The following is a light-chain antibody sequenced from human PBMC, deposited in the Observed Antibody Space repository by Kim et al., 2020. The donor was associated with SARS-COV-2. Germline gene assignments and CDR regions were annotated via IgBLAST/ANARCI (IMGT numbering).Light chain of an antibody. CDR2: GKN. Sequence: ALVKTVRITCQGDSLRSYYATWYQQKPGQAPIVVIYGKNNRPSGIQDRFSGSRSGNTVSLTIIGDQAEDEADYYCNSRDSSGDHWVFGGGTQLTVL. V-gene: IGLV3-19*01. CDR1: SLRSYY. CDR3: NSRDSSGDHWV. J-gene: IGLJ3*02.